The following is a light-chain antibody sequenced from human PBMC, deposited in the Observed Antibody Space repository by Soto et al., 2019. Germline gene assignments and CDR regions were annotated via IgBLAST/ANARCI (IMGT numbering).Light chain of an antibody. Sequence: DIQMTQSPSTLSASVGDSVSINCRASQSISAWLAWYQQKPGKAPRLLIDKASSLKSGVPSRFSGSGSGTDFTLTISSLQPEDFATYYCQQLNSYPITFGQGTDWRL. CDR1: QSISAW. CDR2: KAS. CDR3: QQLNSYPIT. V-gene: IGKV1-5*03. J-gene: IGKJ5*01.